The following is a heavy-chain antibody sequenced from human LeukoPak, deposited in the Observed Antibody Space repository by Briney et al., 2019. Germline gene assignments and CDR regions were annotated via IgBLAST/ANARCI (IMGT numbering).Heavy chain of an antibody. Sequence: PSETLSLTCTISGGSISSSRYHWGWIRQPPGKGLEWIGTIYYSGSTYYNPSLQSRVTISVDTSKNQFSLNLSSVTAADTAVFYCARHPYDSSGSYYLDYWGQGTLVTVSS. J-gene: IGHJ4*02. CDR1: GGSISSSRYH. D-gene: IGHD3-22*01. CDR2: IYYSGST. V-gene: IGHV4-39*01. CDR3: ARHPYDSSGSYYLDY.